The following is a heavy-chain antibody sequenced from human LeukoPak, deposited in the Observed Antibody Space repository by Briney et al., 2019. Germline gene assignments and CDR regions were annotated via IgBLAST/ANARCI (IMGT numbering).Heavy chain of an antibody. Sequence: SETLSLTCTVSGGSIRTNYWSWIPQPPGKGLEWIGYAHSSGRTRSNPSLKSRVTISVDMSNKHLSLKLTSVTAADTAVYYCARDTYEYDSHFEDVFDSWGQGTMVTVSS. CDR2: AHSSGRT. V-gene: IGHV4-59*01. CDR3: ARDTYEYDSHFEDVFDS. D-gene: IGHD3-22*01. J-gene: IGHJ3*01. CDR1: GGSIRTNY.